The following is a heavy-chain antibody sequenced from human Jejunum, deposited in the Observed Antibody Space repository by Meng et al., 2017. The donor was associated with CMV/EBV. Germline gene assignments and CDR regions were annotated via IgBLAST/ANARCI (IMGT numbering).Heavy chain of an antibody. V-gene: IGHV3-11*01. J-gene: IGHJ5*02. D-gene: IGHD2-8*01. Sequence: DYYMTWIRQAPGKGLEWIASISSNESVIYYEDSVKGRFTIARDNAKNSLHLQMHSLRAEDTAVYYCARGVWVGFCPNVFCFNNWFDPWGQGTLVTVSS. CDR3: ARGVWVGFCPNVFCFNNWFDP. CDR1: DYY. CDR2: ISSNESVI.